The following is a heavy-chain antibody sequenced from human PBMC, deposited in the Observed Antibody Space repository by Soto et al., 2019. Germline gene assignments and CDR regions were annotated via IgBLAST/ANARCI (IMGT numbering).Heavy chain of an antibody. J-gene: IGHJ4*02. Sequence: QVQLVESGGGVVQPGRSLRLSCAASGFTCSSYGMHWVRQAPGKGLEWVAVIWYDGSNKYYADSVKGRFTISRDNSKNTLYLQMNSLRAEDTAEYYCASGVVVTAYFDYWGQGTLVTVSS. CDR1: GFTCSSYG. D-gene: IGHD2-21*02. CDR3: ASGVVVTAYFDY. CDR2: IWYDGSNK. V-gene: IGHV3-33*01.